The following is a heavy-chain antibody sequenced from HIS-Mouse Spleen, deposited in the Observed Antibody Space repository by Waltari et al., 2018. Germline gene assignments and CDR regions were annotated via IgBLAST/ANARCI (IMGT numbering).Heavy chain of an antibody. CDR1: GFTFSSYW. D-gene: IGHD5-12*01. V-gene: IGHV3-7*01. J-gene: IGHJ5*02. Sequence: EVQLVESGGGLVQPGGSLRLSCAASGFTFSSYWMSWVRQAPGKGVEGVANRKQDGSEKYYVDAVKGRFTIARDNAKNSLYLQMNSLRAEDTAVYYCARERRGPGWFDPWGQGTLVTVSS. CDR2: RKQDGSEK. CDR3: ARERRGPGWFDP.